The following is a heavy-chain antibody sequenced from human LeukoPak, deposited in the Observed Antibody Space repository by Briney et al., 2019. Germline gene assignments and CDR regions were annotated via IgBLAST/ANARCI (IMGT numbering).Heavy chain of an antibody. CDR1: GGSFSGYY. Sequence: SSETLSLTCAVYGGSFSGYYWSWIRQPPGKGLEWIGYIYYSGSTNYNPSLKSRVTISLDTSMNQFSLKLNSVTAADTAVYYCARNSRSSGWYVWFDPWGQGTLVTVSS. V-gene: IGHV4-59*01. CDR2: IYYSGST. D-gene: IGHD6-19*01. J-gene: IGHJ5*02. CDR3: ARNSRSSGWYVWFDP.